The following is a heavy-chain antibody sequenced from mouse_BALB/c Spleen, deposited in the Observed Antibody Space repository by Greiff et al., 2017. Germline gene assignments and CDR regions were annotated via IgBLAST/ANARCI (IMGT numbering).Heavy chain of an antibody. CDR2: ISSGGSYT. D-gene: IGHD1-3*01. V-gene: IGHV5-9-3*01. CDR1: GFTFSSYA. CDR3: ARDGSHYYAMDY. Sequence: EVKVVESGGGLVKPGGSLKLSCAASGFTFSSYAMPWVRQTPEKRLEWVGTISSGGSYTYYPDNVKGGSTISGDNATNTQYLQLSSLRSEDTAMYYCARDGSHYYAMDYWGQGTSVTVSS. J-gene: IGHJ4*01.